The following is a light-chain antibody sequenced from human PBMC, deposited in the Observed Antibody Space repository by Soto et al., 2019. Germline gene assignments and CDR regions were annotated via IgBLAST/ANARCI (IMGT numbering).Light chain of an antibody. CDR2: GVS. J-gene: IGKJ4*01. CDR3: QQYNNWPLT. V-gene: IGKV3-20*01. Sequence: EVVLTQSPGTLSLSPGERATLSCRASQSVSGSDLAWYQQKPGQAPRLLISGVSNRATGTPDRFSGSGSGTDFTLTISSLEPEDFAVYYCQQYNNWPLTFGGGTKVDIK. CDR1: QSVSGSD.